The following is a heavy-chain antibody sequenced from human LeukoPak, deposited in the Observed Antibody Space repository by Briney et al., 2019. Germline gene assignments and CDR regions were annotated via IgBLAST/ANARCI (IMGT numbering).Heavy chain of an antibody. CDR1: GFTFRSYE. J-gene: IGHJ4*02. D-gene: IGHD3-22*01. CDR3: ARGGSTYYYDSSGHI. CDR2: ISSSGSTI. Sequence: TGGSLRLSCAASGFTFRSYEMKWVRQAPGKGLEWVSYISSSGSTIYYADSVKGRFTISRDNAKNSLYLQMNSLRAEDTAVYYCARGGSTYYYDSSGHIWGQGTLVTVSS. V-gene: IGHV3-48*03.